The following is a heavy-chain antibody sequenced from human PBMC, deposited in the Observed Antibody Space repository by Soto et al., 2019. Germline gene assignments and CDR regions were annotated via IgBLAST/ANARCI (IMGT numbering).Heavy chain of an antibody. CDR1: GYTFTSYG. V-gene: IGHV1-18*01. CDR2: ISAYNGNT. CDR3: RRPNEGELTPY. Sequence: ASVKVSCKASGYTFTSYGISWGRQAPGQGLEWMGWISAYNGNTNYAQKLQGRVTMTTDTSTSTAYMELRSLRSDDTAVYYCRRPNEGELTPYRRKGTLVPVSP. D-gene: IGHD1-26*01. J-gene: IGHJ4*02.